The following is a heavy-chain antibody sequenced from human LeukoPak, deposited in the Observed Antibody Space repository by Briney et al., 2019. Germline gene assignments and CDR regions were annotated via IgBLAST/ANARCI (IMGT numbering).Heavy chain of an antibody. CDR2: INHSGST. CDR3: ARLPGAAILGGYYFDY. Sequence: SETLSLTCGVYGGXFSGYYCSWIRQPPGKGREWIGEINHSGSTNYNPSLKSRLTISVDTSKNQFSLKLSSVTAADTAVYYCARLPGAAILGGYYFDYWGQGTLVTVSS. J-gene: IGHJ4*02. CDR1: GGXFSGYY. D-gene: IGHD5-24*01. V-gene: IGHV4-34*01.